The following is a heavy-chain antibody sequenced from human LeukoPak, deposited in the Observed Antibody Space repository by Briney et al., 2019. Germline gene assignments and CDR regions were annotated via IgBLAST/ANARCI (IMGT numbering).Heavy chain of an antibody. CDR3: ARDQRDSSGWYDYYYYGMDV. D-gene: IGHD6-19*01. J-gene: IGHJ6*02. CDR2: INPNSGGT. V-gene: IGHV1-2*02. Sequence: GASVKVSCKASGYTFTGYYMHWVRQAPGQGLEWMGWINPNSGGTNYAQKFQGRATMTRDTSISTAYMELSRLRSDDTAVYYCARDQRDSSGWYDYYYYGMDVWGQGTTVTVSS. CDR1: GYTFTGYY.